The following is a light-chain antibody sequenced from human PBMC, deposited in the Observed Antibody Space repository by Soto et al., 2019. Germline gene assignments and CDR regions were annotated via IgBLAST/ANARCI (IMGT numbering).Light chain of an antibody. CDR2: DIS. CDR3: QQYGSSEII. J-gene: IGKJ5*01. CDR1: QSLTNPY. Sequence: ENVLTQSPGTPSFSPWDSATLLCRARQSLTNPYIAWYQQKPGQAPRLLIYDISSRATGIPDRFSGSVSGTNFTLTITRLEPEDFAVFYCQQYGSSEIIFGQGTRLEIK. V-gene: IGKV3-20*01.